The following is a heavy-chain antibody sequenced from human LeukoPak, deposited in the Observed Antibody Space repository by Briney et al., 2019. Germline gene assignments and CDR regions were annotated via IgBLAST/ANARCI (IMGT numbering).Heavy chain of an antibody. CDR1: GYSFTSHW. CDR2: IAPSDSYA. CDR3: ARHRDCGDGNCYPDH. V-gene: IGHV5-10-1*04. J-gene: IGHJ4*02. Sequence: GESLRISCQGSGYSFTSHWISWVRQMPGKGLEWMGRIAPSDSYANYSPSFQGQVSISADKSISTAYLQWSSLKASDTAMYYCARHRDCGDGNCYPDHWGQGTLVTVSS. D-gene: IGHD2-15*01.